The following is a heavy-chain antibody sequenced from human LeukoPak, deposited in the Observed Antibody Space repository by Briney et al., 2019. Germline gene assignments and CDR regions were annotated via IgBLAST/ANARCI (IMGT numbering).Heavy chain of an antibody. CDR2: ISYDGSNK. J-gene: IGHJ1*01. CDR3: AKDNADSSGYYSEYFQH. Sequence: GRSLRLSCSASGFTFSSYAMHWVRQAPGKGLEWVAVISYDGSNKYYADSVKGRFTISRDNAKNSLYLQMNSLRAEDTALYYCAKDNADSSGYYSEYFQHWGQGTLVTVSS. V-gene: IGHV3-30-3*01. D-gene: IGHD3-22*01. CDR1: GFTFSSYA.